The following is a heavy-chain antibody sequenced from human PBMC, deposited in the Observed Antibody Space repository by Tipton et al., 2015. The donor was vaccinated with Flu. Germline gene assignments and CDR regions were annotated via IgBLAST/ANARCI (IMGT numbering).Heavy chain of an antibody. CDR3: ARERDTGAYYFDY. D-gene: IGHD5-18*01. CDR2: IYYSGST. J-gene: IGHJ4*02. Sequence: TLSLTCTVSGGPISSSSYYWGWIRQPPGKGLEWIGSIYYSGSTYYNPSLKSRVTISVDTSKNQFSLKLSSVTAADTAVYYCARERDTGAYYFDYWGQGTLVTVSS. V-gene: IGHV4-39*07. CDR1: GGPISSSSYY.